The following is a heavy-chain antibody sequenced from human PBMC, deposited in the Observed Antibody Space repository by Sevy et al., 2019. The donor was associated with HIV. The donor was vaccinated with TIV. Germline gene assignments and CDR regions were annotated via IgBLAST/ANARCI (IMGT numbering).Heavy chain of an antibody. D-gene: IGHD3-9*01. J-gene: IGHJ4*02. CDR1: GYTFTSYG. Sequence: ASVKVSCKASGYTFTSYGISWVRQAPGQGLEWMGWISAYNGNTNYAQKLQGRVTMTTDTSTITAYMELRSLRSDDTAVYYCARDQGLRYFDWLSDYWGQGTLVTVSS. CDR3: ARDQGLRYFDWLSDY. CDR2: ISAYNGNT. V-gene: IGHV1-18*01.